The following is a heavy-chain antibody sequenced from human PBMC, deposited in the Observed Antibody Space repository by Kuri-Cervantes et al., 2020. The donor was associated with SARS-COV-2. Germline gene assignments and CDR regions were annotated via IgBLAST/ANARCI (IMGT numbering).Heavy chain of an antibody. Sequence: GESLKISCAASGFTFSSYSMNWVRQAPGKGLEWVSVIYGSDTYYADSVKGRFTVSRDISKNTLYLQMNGLRAEDTAVYYCAKTLSTVRYYWYGMDVWGQGTPVTVSS. CDR1: GFTFSSYS. D-gene: IGHD4-11*01. V-gene: IGHV3-23*01. CDR2: IYGSDT. CDR3: AKTLSTVRYYWYGMDV. J-gene: IGHJ6*02.